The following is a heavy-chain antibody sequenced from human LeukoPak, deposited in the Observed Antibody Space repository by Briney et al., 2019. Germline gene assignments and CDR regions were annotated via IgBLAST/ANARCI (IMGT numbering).Heavy chain of an antibody. CDR1: GYIFTIYG. CDR2: ISAYNGNT. V-gene: IGHV1-18*01. CDR3: AREIRFLEWLYGWFDP. D-gene: IGHD3-3*01. J-gene: IGHJ5*02. Sequence: ASVKVSYKASGYIFTIYGITWVRQAPGQGLEWMGWISAYNGNTNYTQKLQGRVTMTTDPSTTTAYMELRSLRSDDTAFYYCAREIRFLEWLYGWFDPWGQGTLVTVSS.